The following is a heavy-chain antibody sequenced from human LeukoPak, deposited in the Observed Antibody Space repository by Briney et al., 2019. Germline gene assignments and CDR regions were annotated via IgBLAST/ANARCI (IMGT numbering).Heavy chain of an antibody. V-gene: IGHV1-46*01. Sequence: ASVKVSCKASGYTFTSYYMHWVRQAPGQGLEWMGIINPSGGSTSYAQKFQGRVTMTRGTSTSTVYMELSSLRSEDTAVYYCARDTYQSVEMATITFPNNWFDPWGQGTLVTVSS. CDR2: INPSGGST. J-gene: IGHJ5*02. CDR1: GYTFTSYY. D-gene: IGHD5-24*01. CDR3: ARDTYQSVEMATITFPNNWFDP.